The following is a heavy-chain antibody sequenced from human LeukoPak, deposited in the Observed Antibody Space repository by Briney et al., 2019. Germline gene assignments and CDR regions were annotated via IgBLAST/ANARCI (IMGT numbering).Heavy chain of an antibody. D-gene: IGHD2-15*01. CDR1: GFTFSSYA. V-gene: IGHV3-30-3*01. CDR2: ISYDGSNK. J-gene: IGHJ6*02. Sequence: GGSLRLSCAASGFTFSSYAMHWVRQAPGKGLEWVAVISYDGSNKYYADSVKGRFTISRDNSKNTLYLQTNSLRAEDTAVYYCARDRGNYGMDVWGQGTTVTVSS. CDR3: ARDRGNYGMDV.